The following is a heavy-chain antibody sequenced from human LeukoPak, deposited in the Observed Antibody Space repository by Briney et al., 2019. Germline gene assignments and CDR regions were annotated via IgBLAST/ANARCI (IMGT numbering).Heavy chain of an antibody. CDR3: ARGGWYYHYGMDV. CDR2: INGDGSST. V-gene: IGHV3-74*01. J-gene: IGHJ6*04. Sequence: GGSLRLSCAVSGFRFSGYWMHWVRQAPGKGLVWVSRINGDGSSTTYADSVKGRLTISRDNAENTLYLQMNSLRAEDTAVYYCARGGWYYHYGMDVWGKGTTVTVSS. CDR1: GFRFSGYW.